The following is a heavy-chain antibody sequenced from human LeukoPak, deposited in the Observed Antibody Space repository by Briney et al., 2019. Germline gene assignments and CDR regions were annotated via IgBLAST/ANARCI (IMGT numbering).Heavy chain of an antibody. Sequence: PGGSLRLSCVASGFTSSNYWMNWVRQAPGKGLEWVANIKPDGGEQYYVDSVKGRFTISRDNAENSLYLQLSSLRAEDTAVYYCAREQRTFDYWGQGILVTVSS. D-gene: IGHD5-24*01. CDR3: AREQRTFDY. CDR2: IKPDGGEQ. CDR1: GFTSSNYW. V-gene: IGHV3-7*03. J-gene: IGHJ4*02.